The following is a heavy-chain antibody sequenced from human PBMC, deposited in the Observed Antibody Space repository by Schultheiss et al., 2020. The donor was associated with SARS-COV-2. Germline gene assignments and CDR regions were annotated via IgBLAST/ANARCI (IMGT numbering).Heavy chain of an antibody. CDR3: VRHYGDSNL. D-gene: IGHD4-17*01. Sequence: SETLSLTCAVSGGSFSGYYWSWIRQPPGKGLEWIGYIYYSGSTNYNPSLKSRVTISVDTSKNQFSLKLSSVTAADTAVYYCVRHYGDSNLWARGTLVTVSS. CDR1: GGSFSGYY. V-gene: IGHV4-59*01. CDR2: IYYSGST. J-gene: IGHJ2*01.